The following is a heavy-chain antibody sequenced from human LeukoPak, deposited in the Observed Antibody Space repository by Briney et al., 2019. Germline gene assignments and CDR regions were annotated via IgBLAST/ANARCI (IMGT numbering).Heavy chain of an antibody. V-gene: IGHV4-59*01. CDR3: ARADGIVGATVWFDP. D-gene: IGHD1-26*01. Sequence: PSETLSLTCTVSGGSISSYYWSSIRQPPAKGLEWIGYIYYSGSTNYNPSLKSRVTISVDTSKNQFSLKLSSVTAADTDVYDCARADGIVGATVWFDPWGQGTLVTVSS. CDR1: GGSISSYY. J-gene: IGHJ5*02. CDR2: IYYSGST.